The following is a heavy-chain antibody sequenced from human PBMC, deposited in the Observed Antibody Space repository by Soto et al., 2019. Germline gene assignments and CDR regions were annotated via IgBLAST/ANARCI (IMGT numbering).Heavy chain of an antibody. V-gene: IGHV3-21*01. CDR2: ISSSSSYI. D-gene: IGHD3-9*01. Sequence: EVQLVESGGGLVKPGGSLRLSCAASGFTFSSYSMNWVRQAPGKGLEWVSSISSSSSYIYYADSVKGRFTISRDNAKNSLYLQMNSLRAEDTAVYYCARDSRYFDWSGGENWFDPWGQGTLVTVSS. J-gene: IGHJ5*02. CDR3: ARDSRYFDWSGGENWFDP. CDR1: GFTFSSYS.